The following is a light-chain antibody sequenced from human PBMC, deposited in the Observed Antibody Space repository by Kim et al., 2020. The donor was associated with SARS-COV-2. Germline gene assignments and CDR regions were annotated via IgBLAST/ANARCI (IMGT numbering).Light chain of an antibody. CDR1: HNVSIS. J-gene: IGKJ4*01. Sequence: PGESATLSCRTIHNVSISLAWYQQTTGQAPRLLIYDASIRAAGIPDRFSGSGSETDFTITIGSLAPEDFAIYYCQQRGSWPPALTFGGGTKVDIK. CDR2: DAS. CDR3: QQRGSWPPALT. V-gene: IGKV3-11*01.